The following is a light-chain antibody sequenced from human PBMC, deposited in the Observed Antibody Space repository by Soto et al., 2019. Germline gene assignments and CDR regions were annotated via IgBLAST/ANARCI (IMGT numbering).Light chain of an antibody. CDR3: QQGHNWPLT. CDR2: GAS. J-gene: IGKJ2*01. CDR1: QSINSE. Sequence: EIVMTQSPATLSLSPGERAALSCRASQSINSELAWYQQKPGQPPRLLIYGASTRATGVPARFTGSESGSESTLTTSLLQSEDFAVYYGQQGHNWPLTFGQGTRLEI. V-gene: IGKV3-15*01.